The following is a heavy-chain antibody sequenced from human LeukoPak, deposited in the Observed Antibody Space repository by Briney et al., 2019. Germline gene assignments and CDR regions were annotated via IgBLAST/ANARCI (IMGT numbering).Heavy chain of an antibody. CDR1: GYSISSDYY. D-gene: IGHD4-17*01. Sequence: SETLSLTCAVSGYSISSDYYWGWIRQPSGRGLEWIGSIYQSVSTYYNPSLKSRVTISVDTSKNQFSLKLSSVTAADTAVYYCARNKSTVTTSRHDAFDIWGQGTMVTVSS. J-gene: IGHJ3*02. V-gene: IGHV4-38-2*01. CDR2: IYQSVST. CDR3: ARNKSTVTTSRHDAFDI.